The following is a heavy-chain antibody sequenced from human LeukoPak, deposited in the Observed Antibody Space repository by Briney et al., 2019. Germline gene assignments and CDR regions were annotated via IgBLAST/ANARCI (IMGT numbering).Heavy chain of an antibody. D-gene: IGHD6-6*01. J-gene: IGHJ2*01. CDR3: ARDQYSSSPFWYFDL. CDR2: ISSSSSYI. Sequence: PGGSLRLSCAASGFTFSSYSMNWVRQAPGKGLEWVSSISSSSSYIYYADSVKGRFTISRDNAKNSLYLQMNSLRAEDTAVYYCARDQYSSSPFWYFDLWGRGTLVTVSS. CDR1: GFTFSSYS. V-gene: IGHV3-21*01.